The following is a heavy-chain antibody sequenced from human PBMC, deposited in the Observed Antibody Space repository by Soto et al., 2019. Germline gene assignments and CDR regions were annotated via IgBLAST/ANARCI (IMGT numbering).Heavy chain of an antibody. D-gene: IGHD3-16*01. Sequence: QVQLVQSGAEVKKPGASVKVSCKTSGYTFTNFGLSWVRQAPGQGLEWMGWISAYNGNTNYAQNFQGRVTMTTDTSTRKAYMELRSLRSDDTAVFYCARGGTPMDYWGQGTLVTVSS. CDR1: GYTFTNFG. V-gene: IGHV1-18*01. J-gene: IGHJ4*02. CDR3: ARGGTPMDY. CDR2: ISAYNGNT.